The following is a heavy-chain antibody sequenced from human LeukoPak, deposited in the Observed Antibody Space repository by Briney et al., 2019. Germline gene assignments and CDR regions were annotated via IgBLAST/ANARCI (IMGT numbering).Heavy chain of an antibody. CDR3: ARDGYSYGQGPFDY. CDR1: GYXFTDYY. D-gene: IGHD5-18*01. Sequence: ASVKVSCKASGYXFTDYYIHWVRQAPGQGPEWMGWINPNSGGTNYAQKFQGRVTMTRDTSISTAYMELSRLRSDDTAVYYCARDGYSYGQGPFDYWGQGTLVTVSS. V-gene: IGHV1-2*02. J-gene: IGHJ4*02. CDR2: INPNSGGT.